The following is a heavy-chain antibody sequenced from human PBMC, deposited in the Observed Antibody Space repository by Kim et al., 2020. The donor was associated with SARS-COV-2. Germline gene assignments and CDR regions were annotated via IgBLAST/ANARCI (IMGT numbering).Heavy chain of an antibody. Sequence: SETLSLTCTVSGGSISTYYWSWIRQPPGKGLEWIGYIYYSGSTNYSPSLKSRVTISVDTSRNQFSLKLTSVTAADTALYYCARDVGYYDSSGYEHYYSVMDVWGQGTTVTGSS. CDR1: GGSISTYY. J-gene: IGHJ6*02. CDR2: IYYSGST. D-gene: IGHD3-22*01. CDR3: ARDVGYYDSSGYEHYYSVMDV. V-gene: IGHV4-59*13.